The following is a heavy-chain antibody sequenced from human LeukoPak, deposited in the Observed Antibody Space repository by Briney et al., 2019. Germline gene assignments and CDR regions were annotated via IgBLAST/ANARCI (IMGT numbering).Heavy chain of an antibody. CDR3: APSCGSDCPGAY. CDR1: GFTFSSYS. V-gene: IGHV3-21*04. D-gene: IGHD2-21*02. J-gene: IGHJ4*02. Sequence: GGSLRLSCAASGFTFSSYSMNWVRQAPGKGLEWVSSISSSSSYIYYADSVKGRFTISRDNSKNTLYLQMNSLRAEDTAVYYCAPSCGSDCPGAYWGQGTLVTVSS. CDR2: ISSSSSYI.